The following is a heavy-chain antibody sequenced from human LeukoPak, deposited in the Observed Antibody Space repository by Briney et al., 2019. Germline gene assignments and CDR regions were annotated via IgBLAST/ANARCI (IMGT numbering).Heavy chain of an antibody. Sequence: GGSLRLSCAGSGFTFSSYNMNWVRQAPGKGLEWVSSISGSSSYIYYADSVKGRFTISRGNAKNSLYLQMNSLRAEDTAVYYCASFDYGVYTYSALWGRGTLVTVSS. CDR2: ISGSSSYI. V-gene: IGHV3-21*01. J-gene: IGHJ2*01. CDR3: ASFDYGVYTYSAL. CDR1: GFTFSSYN. D-gene: IGHD4-17*01.